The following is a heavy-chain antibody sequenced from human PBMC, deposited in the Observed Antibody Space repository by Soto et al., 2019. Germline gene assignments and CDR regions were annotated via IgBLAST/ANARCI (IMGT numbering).Heavy chain of an antibody. D-gene: IGHD3-22*01. J-gene: IGHJ1*01. V-gene: IGHV3-30-3*01. CDR3: AREDESSGHAETFQH. CDR1: GFTFSTYV. Sequence: QVQLVESGGGVVQPGRSLRLSCTASGFTFSTYVMHWVRQAPGEGLEWVAGISVDGGSTHYADSVKGRFTISRDNSKNTVYRQMDSLTAEETTVYYCAREDESSGHAETFQHWGQGTLVTVSS. CDR2: ISVDGGST.